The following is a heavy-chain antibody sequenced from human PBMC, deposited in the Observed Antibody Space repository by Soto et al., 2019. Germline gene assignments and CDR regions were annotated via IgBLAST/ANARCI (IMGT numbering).Heavy chain of an antibody. Sequence: SETLSLTCTVSGGSISSGGYYWSWIRQHPGKGLEWIGYIYYSGSTYYNPSLKSRVTISVDTSKNQFSLKLSSVTAADTAVYYCASAYDILTGYYMARLDYWGQGTLVTVSS. V-gene: IGHV4-31*03. CDR2: IYYSGST. D-gene: IGHD3-9*01. CDR3: ASAYDILTGYYMARLDY. CDR1: GGSISSGGYY. J-gene: IGHJ4*02.